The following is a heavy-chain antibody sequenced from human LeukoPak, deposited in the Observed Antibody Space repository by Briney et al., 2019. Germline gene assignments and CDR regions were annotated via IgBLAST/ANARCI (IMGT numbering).Heavy chain of an antibody. CDR2: MYYSGST. Sequence: NPSETLSLTCTVSGGSISSYYWSWIRQPAGKGLEWIGSMYYSGSTYYNPSLKSRVTISVDTSKNQFSLKLISVTAADTAVYYCARTWGGIAVAGRYYYYYMDVWGKGTTVTVSS. CDR3: ARTWGGIAVAGRYYYYYMDV. V-gene: IGHV4-4*07. CDR1: GGSISSYY. J-gene: IGHJ6*03. D-gene: IGHD6-19*01.